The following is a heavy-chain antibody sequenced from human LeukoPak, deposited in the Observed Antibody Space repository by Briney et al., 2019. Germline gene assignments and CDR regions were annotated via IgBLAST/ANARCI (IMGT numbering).Heavy chain of an antibody. CDR2: TYYSGST. Sequence: SETLSLTCTVSGGSISSYYWSWIRQPPGKGLEWIGYTYYSGSTNYNPSLKSRVTISVDTSKNQFSLKLSSVTAADTAVYYCARQYQATIFGRFDYWGQGTLVTVSS. D-gene: IGHD3-3*01. CDR3: ARQYQATIFGRFDY. V-gene: IGHV4-59*08. J-gene: IGHJ4*02. CDR1: GGSISSYY.